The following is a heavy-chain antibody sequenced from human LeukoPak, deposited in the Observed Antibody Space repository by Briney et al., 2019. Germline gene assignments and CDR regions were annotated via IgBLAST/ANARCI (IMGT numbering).Heavy chain of an antibody. Sequence: ASVKVSCKSSGYTFIDSYIHWVRQAPGQGLEWMGLIKPNGGGTQYAQKFQDRVTMTRDTSVSSTYMELSGLRSDDTAVYYCAREKPAVPGTYFDYWGQGSLVTVSS. CDR1: GYTFIDSY. D-gene: IGHD6-19*01. CDR2: IKPNGGGT. V-gene: IGHV1-2*02. CDR3: AREKPAVPGTYFDY. J-gene: IGHJ4*02.